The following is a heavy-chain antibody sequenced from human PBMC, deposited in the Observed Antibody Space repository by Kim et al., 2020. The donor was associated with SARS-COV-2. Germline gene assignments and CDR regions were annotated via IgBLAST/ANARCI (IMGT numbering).Heavy chain of an antibody. CDR1: GGSISSSSYY. J-gene: IGHJ6*03. CDR3: ASLRSTLGYCSSSSCHYMDV. D-gene: IGHD2-15*01. Sequence: SETLSLTCTVSGGSISSSSYYWGWIRQPPGKGLEWIGNIYYSGSTYYNLSLKSRVTISVDTSKNQFSLKLSSVTAADTAVYYCASLRSTLGYCSSSSCHYMDVWGTGTTVTVSS. V-gene: IGHV4-39*01. CDR2: IYYSGST.